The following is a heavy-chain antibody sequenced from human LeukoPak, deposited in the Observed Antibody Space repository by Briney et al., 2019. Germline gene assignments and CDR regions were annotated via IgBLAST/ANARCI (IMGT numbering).Heavy chain of an antibody. J-gene: IGHJ4*02. CDR2: IYYSGST. CDR1: GGSISSSSYY. Sequence: SETPSLTCTVSGGSISSSSYYWGWIRQPPGKGLEWIGSIYYSGSTYYNPSLKSRVTISVDTSKNQFSLKLSSVTAADTAVYYCARLNYYDSSGYLSRAPFDYWGQGTLVTVSS. V-gene: IGHV4-39*01. CDR3: ARLNYYDSSGYLSRAPFDY. D-gene: IGHD3-22*01.